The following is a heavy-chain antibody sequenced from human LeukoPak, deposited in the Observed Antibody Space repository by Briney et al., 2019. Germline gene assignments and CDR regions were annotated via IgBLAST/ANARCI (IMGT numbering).Heavy chain of an antibody. CDR1: GYTFSSYG. Sequence: ASVKVSCKASGYTFSSYGISWVRQAPGQGLEWMGWISAYNGNTNYAQKLQGRVTMTTDTSTSTAYMELRSLRSDDTAVYYGARGDRISVAGTGPPFDYWGQGTLVTVSS. CDR2: ISAYNGNT. V-gene: IGHV1-18*01. CDR3: ARGDRISVAGTGPPFDY. J-gene: IGHJ4*02. D-gene: IGHD6-19*01.